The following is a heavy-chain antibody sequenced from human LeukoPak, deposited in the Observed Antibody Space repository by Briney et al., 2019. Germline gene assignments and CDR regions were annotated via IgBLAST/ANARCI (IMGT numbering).Heavy chain of an antibody. D-gene: IGHD1-14*01. Sequence: GGSLRLSCAASGFTVSSNYMSWVRQAPGKGLEWVSVIYSGGSTYYADSVKGRFTISRHNSKNTLYLQMNSLRAEDTAMYYCASAEPQTSRDAFDIWGQGTMVTVSS. V-gene: IGHV3-53*04. CDR3: ASAEPQTSRDAFDI. J-gene: IGHJ3*02. CDR2: IYSGGST. CDR1: GFTVSSNY.